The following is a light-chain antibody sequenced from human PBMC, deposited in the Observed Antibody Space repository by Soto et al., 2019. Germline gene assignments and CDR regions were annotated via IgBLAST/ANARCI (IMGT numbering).Light chain of an antibody. CDR2: RTS. CDR3: QPGHATPYT. CDR1: QSLGDY. J-gene: IGKJ2*01. V-gene: IGKV1-39*01. Sequence: DIQMSQSPSSLSASVGDRITITCRASQSLGDYLNWYQQKPGMAPKLLIYRTSTVQSGIPSRFSGSGSGTQFNLAISGLRPEAFATYFCQPGHATPYTFGQGTILDIK.